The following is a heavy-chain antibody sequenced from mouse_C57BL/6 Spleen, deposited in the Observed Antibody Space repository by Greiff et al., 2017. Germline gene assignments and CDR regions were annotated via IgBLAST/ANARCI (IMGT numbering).Heavy chain of an antibody. CDR1: GYTFTTYP. J-gene: IGHJ2*01. Sequence: VQLQQSGAELVRPGASVKMSCKASGYTFTTYPIEWMKQNHGQSLEWIGSFHPYNDDTEYAEKFKGKATLTVEKSSSTVYLELSRLTPDAAAVDYCSRKGGHQSHDWGQGTTLTVSS. V-gene: IGHV1-47*01. D-gene: IGHD6-1*01. CDR3: SRKGGHQSHD. CDR2: FHPYNDDT.